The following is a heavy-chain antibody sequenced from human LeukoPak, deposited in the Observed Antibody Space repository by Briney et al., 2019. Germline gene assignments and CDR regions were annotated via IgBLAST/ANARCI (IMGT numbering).Heavy chain of an antibody. CDR2: IVVGSGNT. Sequence: SVNVSCKASGFTFTSSAMQWVRQARGQRLEWIGWIVVGSGNTNYAQKFQDRVTITSDMSTSTAYMELSSLRSEDTAVYYCAAAIQNYDSSGFDWFDPWGQGTLVTVSS. CDR3: AAAIQNYDSSGFDWFDP. CDR1: GFTFTSSA. V-gene: IGHV1-58*02. J-gene: IGHJ5*02. D-gene: IGHD3-22*01.